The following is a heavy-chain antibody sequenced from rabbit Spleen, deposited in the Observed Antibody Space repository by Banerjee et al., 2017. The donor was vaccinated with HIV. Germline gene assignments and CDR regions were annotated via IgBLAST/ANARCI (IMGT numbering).Heavy chain of an antibody. CDR1: GVSFSSSSY. Sequence: QSLEESGGDLVQPEGSLTLTCTASGVSFSSSSYMCWVRQAPGKGLEWIACIDSGSSGFTYFATWAKGRFTISKTSSTTVTLQMTRLTAADTATYFCARDTSSSFSSYGMDLWGQGTLVTVS. CDR2: IDSGSSGFT. D-gene: IGHD1-1*01. J-gene: IGHJ6*01. V-gene: IGHV1S40*01. CDR3: ARDTSSSFSSYGMDL.